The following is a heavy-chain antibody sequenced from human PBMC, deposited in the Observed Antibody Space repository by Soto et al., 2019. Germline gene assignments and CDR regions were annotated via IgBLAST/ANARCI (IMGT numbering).Heavy chain of an antibody. CDR3: ARGPDSILAAAVTGDY. CDR2: IIPIFGTA. D-gene: IGHD6-13*01. J-gene: IGHJ4*02. V-gene: IGHV1-69*06. CDR1: GGTFSSYA. Sequence: QVQLVQSGAEVKKPGSSVKVSCKASGGTFSSYAISWVRQAPGQGLEWMGGIIPIFGTANYAQKFQGRVTITADKSTSTADMELSSLRSEDTAVYYCARGPDSILAAAVTGDYWGQGTLVTVSS.